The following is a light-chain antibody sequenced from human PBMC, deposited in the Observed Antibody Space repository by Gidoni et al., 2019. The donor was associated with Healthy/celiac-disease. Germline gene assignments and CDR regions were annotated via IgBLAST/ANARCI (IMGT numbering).Light chain of an antibody. Sequence: DIQMTQSPSTLSASVGDRVTITCRASQSISSCLDWYQQKPGNAPKLLIYDASSLESGVPPRFSGSGAGTEFTLTISSLQPDDFATYYCQQYNSYSPITFGQGTRLEIK. CDR3: QQYNSYSPIT. CDR1: QSISSC. J-gene: IGKJ5*01. CDR2: DAS. V-gene: IGKV1-5*01.